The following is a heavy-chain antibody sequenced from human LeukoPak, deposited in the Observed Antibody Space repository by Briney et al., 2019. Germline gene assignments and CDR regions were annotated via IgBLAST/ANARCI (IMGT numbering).Heavy chain of an antibody. CDR3: AKPRGGYYFDY. CDR2: ISHDGGNK. J-gene: IGHJ4*02. Sequence: GTSLRLSCAASGFTFSVYGMHWVRQGPGKGLEWVALISHDGGNKNYTDSVKGRFTISRDNCKNTVYLQMNSLRPEDTAVYYCAKPRGGYYFDYWGQGTLVTVSS. D-gene: IGHD3-3*01. CDR1: GFTFSVYG. V-gene: IGHV3-30*18.